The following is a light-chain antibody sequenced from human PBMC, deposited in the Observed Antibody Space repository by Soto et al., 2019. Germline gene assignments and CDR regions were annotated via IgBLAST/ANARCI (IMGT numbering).Light chain of an antibody. J-gene: IGKJ1*01. CDR2: KVF. V-gene: IGKV2-30*01. CDR1: QSLVYSDGNTY. Sequence: DVVLTQSPLSLPVTLGQPASISCRSSQSLVYSDGNTYLYWFHQRPGQSPRRLIYKVFNRDSGVPDRFSGSGSGTDFTLEISRLEAEDVGVYYCMEGSHWWTFGQGTRVEIK. CDR3: MEGSHWWT.